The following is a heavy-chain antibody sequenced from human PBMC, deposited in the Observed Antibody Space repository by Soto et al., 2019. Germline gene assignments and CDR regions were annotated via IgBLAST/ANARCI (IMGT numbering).Heavy chain of an antibody. CDR3: AHRRSMIGAFDM. J-gene: IGHJ3*02. CDR1: GFSLSTSGVS. V-gene: IGHV2-5*02. Sequence: QITLKESGPTLVKPTQTLTLTCTFSGFSLSTSGVSVGWIRQPPGKALEWLALIYWDDDKRYSPSLKSRLTITKDTSNIQVVLTMTNMGPVDTATYYCAHRRSMIGAFDMWGQGTMVTVSS. D-gene: IGHD3-22*01. CDR2: IYWDDDK.